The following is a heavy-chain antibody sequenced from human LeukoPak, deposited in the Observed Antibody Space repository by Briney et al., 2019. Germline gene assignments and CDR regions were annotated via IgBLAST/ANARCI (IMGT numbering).Heavy chain of an antibody. CDR3: ARAGGIAAAGYDY. CDR2: INHSGST. V-gene: IGHV4-34*01. D-gene: IGHD6-13*01. J-gene: IGHJ4*02. Sequence: SETLSLTCAVYGGSFSGYYWSWIRQPPGKGLEWIGEINHSGSTNYNPSLKSRVTISVDTSKNQFSLKLSSVTAADTAVYYCARAGGIAAAGYDYWGQGTLVTVSS. CDR1: GGSFSGYY.